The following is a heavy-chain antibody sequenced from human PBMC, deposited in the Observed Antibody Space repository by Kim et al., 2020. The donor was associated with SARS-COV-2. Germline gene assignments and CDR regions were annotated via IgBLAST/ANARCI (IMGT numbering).Heavy chain of an antibody. Sequence: GGSLRLSCAASGFTFSDYYMSWIRQAPGKGLEWVSHISCSGSYTMSADSVKGRFAISRDNAKNSLYLQMNSLRGEDTAVYFCARVLYSASSAYYFDYWG. CDR3: ARVLYSASSAYYFDY. V-gene: IGHV3-11*05. CDR2: ISCSGSYT. J-gene: IGHJ4*01. CDR1: GFTFSDYY. D-gene: IGHD2-15*01.